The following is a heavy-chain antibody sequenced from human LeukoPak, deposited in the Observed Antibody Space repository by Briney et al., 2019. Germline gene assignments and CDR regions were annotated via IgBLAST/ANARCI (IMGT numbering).Heavy chain of an antibody. J-gene: IGHJ6*02. Sequence: GGSLRLSCAASGFTFSSYWMSWVRQAPGKGLERVANIKQDGSEKYYVDSVKGRFTISRDNAKNSLYLQMNSLRAEDTAVYYCARSGAAYYYGSGSYYYYYYGMDVWGQGTTVTVSS. CDR2: IKQDGSEK. D-gene: IGHD3-10*01. V-gene: IGHV3-7*03. CDR3: ARSGAAYYYGSGSYYYYYYGMDV. CDR1: GFTFSSYW.